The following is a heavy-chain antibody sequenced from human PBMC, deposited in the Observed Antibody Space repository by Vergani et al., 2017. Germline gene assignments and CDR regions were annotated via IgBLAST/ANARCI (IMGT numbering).Heavy chain of an antibody. D-gene: IGHD3-22*01. J-gene: IGHJ6*02. CDR3: ARASSIISMIVVVPLFYGMDV. V-gene: IGHV1-46*03. Sequence: QVQLVQSGAEVKKPGDSVKVSCKASGYTFTSYYMHGVRQAPGQGLEWVGIINPSGGSTSYAQKFQGRVTMTRDTSTSTVYMELSSLRSEDTAVYYCARASSIISMIVVVPLFYGMDVWGQGTTVTVSS. CDR1: GYTFTSYY. CDR2: INPSGGST.